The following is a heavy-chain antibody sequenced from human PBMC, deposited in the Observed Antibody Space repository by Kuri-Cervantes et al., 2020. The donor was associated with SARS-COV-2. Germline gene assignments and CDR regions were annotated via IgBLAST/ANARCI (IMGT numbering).Heavy chain of an antibody. CDR2: ISYDGSNK. CDR1: GFTFSSYA. D-gene: IGHD2-21*01. J-gene: IGHJ4*02. V-gene: IGHV3-30-3*01. CDR3: ARGDGYCGGDCYSEEVEY. Sequence: GESLKISWAASGFTFSSYAMHWVRQAPGKGLEWVAVISYDGSNKYYADSVKGRFTISRDNSKNTLYLQMNSLRAEDTAVYYCARGDGYCGGDCYSEEVEYWGQGTQVTVSS.